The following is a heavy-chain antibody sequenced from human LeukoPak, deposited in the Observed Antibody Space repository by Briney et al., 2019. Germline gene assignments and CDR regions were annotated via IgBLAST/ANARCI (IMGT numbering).Heavy chain of an antibody. J-gene: IGHJ3*02. D-gene: IGHD3-9*01. CDR3: AISFLYYDILTGKGAFDI. CDR2: IGEEKSGSWT. CDR1: GFTLSNYP. Sequence: PGGSLRLSCAASGFTLSNYPMGWVRQAPVKGLEWLSAIGEEKSGSWTKSADSVKGRFTISRDNSKNTLYLQMNSLRAEDTAVYYCAISFLYYDILTGKGAFDIWGQGTMVTVSS. V-gene: IGHV3-23*01.